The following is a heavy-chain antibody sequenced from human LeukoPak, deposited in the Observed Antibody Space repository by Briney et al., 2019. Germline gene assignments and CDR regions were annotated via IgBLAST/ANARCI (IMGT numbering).Heavy chain of an antibody. V-gene: IGHV4-34*01. D-gene: IGHD1-26*01. Sequence: SETLSLTCAVYGGSFSGYYWSWLRQPPGKGLEWIGEINHSGSTNYNPSLKSRVTISVDTSKNQFSLKLSSVTAADTAVYYCARSRGWELLNWFDPWGQGTLVTVSS. CDR2: INHSGST. CDR1: GGSFSGYY. J-gene: IGHJ5*02. CDR3: ARSRGWELLNWFDP.